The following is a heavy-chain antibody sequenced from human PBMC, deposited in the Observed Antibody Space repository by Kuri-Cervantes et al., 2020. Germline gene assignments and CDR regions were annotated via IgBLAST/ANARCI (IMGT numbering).Heavy chain of an antibody. V-gene: IGHV1-18*01. CDR3: ARDRYDILTGPPYYYYYGMDV. D-gene: IGHD3-9*01. J-gene: IGHJ6*02. CDR1: GYTFTSYG. CDR2: ISAYNGNT. Sequence: ASVKVSCKASGYTFTSYGISWVRQAPGQGLEWMGWISAYNGNTNYAQKLQGRVTMTTDTSTGTAYMELRSLRSDDTAVYYCARDRYDILTGPPYYYYYGMDVWGQGTTVTVSS.